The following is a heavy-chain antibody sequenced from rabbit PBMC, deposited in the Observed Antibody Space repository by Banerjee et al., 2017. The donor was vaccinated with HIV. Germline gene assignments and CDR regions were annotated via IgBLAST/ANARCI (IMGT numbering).Heavy chain of an antibody. V-gene: IGHV1S47*01. D-gene: IGHD8-1*01. CDR3: ARADIGNTYWLTRLDL. CDR2: IYTGDGST. CDR1: GFTINSWY. Sequence: QEQLKETGGGLVQPGGSLTLSCKASGFTINSWYMTWVRQAPGKGLEGIGCIYTGDGSTYYASWVNGRFTLSRSTSLNTVTLQMPSLTAADTATYFCARADIGNTYWLTRLDLWGPGTLVTVS. J-gene: IGHJ3*01.